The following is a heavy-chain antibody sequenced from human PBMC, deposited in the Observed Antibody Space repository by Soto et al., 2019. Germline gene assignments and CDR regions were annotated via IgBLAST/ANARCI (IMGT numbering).Heavy chain of an antibody. CDR2: IIPVLGIA. D-gene: IGHD3-16*01. CDR3: ARADMIALEQTYFGLDV. CDR1: GGTFGSYS. J-gene: IGHJ6*02. V-gene: IGHV1-69*02. Sequence: QVQLVQSGAEVKKPGSSVKVSCKASGGTFGSYSISWVRQAPGQGLEWMGRIIPVLGIANYAQKLQGRVTIIADKSTSTAYMELSSLRTEDTAMYYCARADMIALEQTYFGLDVWGQGTTVTVSS.